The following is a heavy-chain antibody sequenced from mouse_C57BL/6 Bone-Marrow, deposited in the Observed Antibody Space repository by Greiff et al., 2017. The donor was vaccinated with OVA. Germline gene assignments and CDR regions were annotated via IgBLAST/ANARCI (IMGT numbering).Heavy chain of an antibody. CDR3: ARDFSSSYYAMDY. CDR1: GYTFTSYW. CDR2: IYPGSGST. V-gene: IGHV1-55*01. J-gene: IGHJ4*01. D-gene: IGHD1-1*01. Sequence: QVQLQQPGAELVKPGASVKMSCKASGYTFTSYWITWVKQRPGQGLEWIGDIYPGSGSTNYNEKFKSKATLTVDTSSSTAYMQLSSLTSEDSAVYYCARDFSSSYYAMDYWCQGTAVTVSS.